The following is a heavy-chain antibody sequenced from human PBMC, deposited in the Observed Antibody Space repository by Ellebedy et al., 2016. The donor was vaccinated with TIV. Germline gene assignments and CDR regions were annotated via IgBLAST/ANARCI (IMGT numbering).Heavy chain of an antibody. D-gene: IGHD2-15*01. CDR3: AKDSPYCSGGSCFFDS. CDR2: ISGSGSST. CDR1: GFTFSSHG. J-gene: IGHJ4*02. V-gene: IGHV3-23*01. Sequence: GESLKISXETSGFTFSSHGMSWVRQAPGKGLEWVSCISGSGSSTYYADSVKGRFTISRDNSKNTLYLQMNGLRAEDTAIYYCAKDSPYCSGGSCFFDSWGQGSLVTVSS.